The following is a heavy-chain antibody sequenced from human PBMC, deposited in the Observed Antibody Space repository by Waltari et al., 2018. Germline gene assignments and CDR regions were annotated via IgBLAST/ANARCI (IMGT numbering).Heavy chain of an antibody. V-gene: IGHV4-4*02. CDR1: GDSISGSYW. CDR2: IHGSGRS. Sequence: QVQLQESGPGLVKPSGTLSVTCAVSGDSISGSYWWSWVRQPPGKGLAWIGQIHGSGRSNYNPSLESRVTVSIDTSNNHFSLKVTSATAADTAVYYCARDRGRGLYLDSRGQGTLVTVSP. J-gene: IGHJ4*02. D-gene: IGHD2-15*01. CDR3: ARDRGRGLYLDS.